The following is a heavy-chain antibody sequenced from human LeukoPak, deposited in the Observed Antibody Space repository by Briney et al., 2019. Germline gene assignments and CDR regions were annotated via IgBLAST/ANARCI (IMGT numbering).Heavy chain of an antibody. CDR3: ARGGSSHYYYYMDV. D-gene: IGHD6-13*01. CDR2: INPNSGGT. CDR1: GYTFTGYY. Sequence: ASVKVSCKASGYTFTGYYMHWVRQAPGQGLEWMGRINPNSGGTNYAQKFQGRVTMTGDTSISTAYMELSRLRSDDTAVYYCARGGSSHYYYYMDVWGKGTTVTVSS. J-gene: IGHJ6*03. V-gene: IGHV1-2*06.